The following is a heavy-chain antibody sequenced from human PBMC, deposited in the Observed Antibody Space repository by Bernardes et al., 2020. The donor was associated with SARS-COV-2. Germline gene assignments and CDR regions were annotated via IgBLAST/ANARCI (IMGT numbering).Heavy chain of an antibody. CDR3: ARQSYCGGDCYSGGAGFDY. V-gene: IGHV4-39*01. J-gene: IGHJ4*02. CDR2: IYYRGRT. D-gene: IGHD2-21*02. CDR1: GGSIRSSSYY. Sequence: SYTLTRTCTVSGGSIRSSSYYWGWIRQPPGKGLEWIGSIYYRGRTYYNPSLKSRVTISVDTSKNQFSLKLSSVTAADTAVYYCARQSYCGGDCYSGGAGFDYWGQGTLVTGSS.